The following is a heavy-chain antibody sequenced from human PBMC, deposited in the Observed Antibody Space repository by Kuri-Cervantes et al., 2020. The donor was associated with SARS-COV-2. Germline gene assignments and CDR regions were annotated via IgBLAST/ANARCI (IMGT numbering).Heavy chain of an antibody. CDR1: GFTFSNSD. Sequence: GESLKISCAASGFTFSNSDMNWVRQAPGKGLEWVSGVSWNGSRTHYADSVKGRFIISRDNSRNFLYLQMNSLRAEDTAVYYCAKDSGYYYDSSVPDAFDIWGQGTMVTVS. CDR3: AKDSGYYYDSSVPDAFDI. J-gene: IGHJ3*02. V-gene: IGHV3-19*01. D-gene: IGHD3-22*01. CDR2: VSWNGSRT.